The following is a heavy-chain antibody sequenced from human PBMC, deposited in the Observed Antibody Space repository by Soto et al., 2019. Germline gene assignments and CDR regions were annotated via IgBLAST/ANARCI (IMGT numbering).Heavy chain of an antibody. Sequence: GGSLRLSCTTSGFTFSDYYMTWVRQAPGKGLEWISYMSGSGDAIYYAGSVKGRFTISRDNAKSSLHLEMNSLRVEETAMYYCVRGNFYYGMDVWGQGTTVTVSS. V-gene: IGHV3-11*01. CDR1: GFTFSDYY. J-gene: IGHJ6*02. CDR3: VRGNFYYGMDV. CDR2: MSGSGDAI.